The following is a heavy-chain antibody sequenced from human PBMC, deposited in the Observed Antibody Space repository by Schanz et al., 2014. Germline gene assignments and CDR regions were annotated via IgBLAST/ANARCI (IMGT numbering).Heavy chain of an antibody. D-gene: IGHD1-26*01. V-gene: IGHV1-69*02. CDR1: GGTFSTYT. J-gene: IGHJ3*02. CDR2: FIPILDVG. Sequence: QVQLVQSGAEVKKPGSSVKVSCKLSGGTFSTYTISWVRQARGQGLEWVGRFIPILDVGNYAQQFQGRVTFTADKSTSTADMELSSLRYEDTALYYCARGTMPGAFDIWGQGTMVTVSS. CDR3: ARGTMPGAFDI.